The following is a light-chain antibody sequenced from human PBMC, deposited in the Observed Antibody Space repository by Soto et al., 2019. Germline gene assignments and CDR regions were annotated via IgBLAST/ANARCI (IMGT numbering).Light chain of an antibody. CDR3: QQYNDWPVYT. J-gene: IGKJ2*01. V-gene: IGKV3-15*01. Sequence: EIVMTQSPGTLSVSLGGRASLSCTASQNVHSNLAWYQHKPGQAPRLLIYAATTRATGVPARISGSGSGTDFTLTIYSLQSEDFAVYFCQQYNDWPVYTFGLGTKVEI. CDR1: QNVHSN. CDR2: AAT.